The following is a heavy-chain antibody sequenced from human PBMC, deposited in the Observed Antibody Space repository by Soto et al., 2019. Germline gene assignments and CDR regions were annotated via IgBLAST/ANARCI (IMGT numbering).Heavy chain of an antibody. Sequence: SETLSLTCTVSGGSISSYYWSWIRQPPGKGLEWIGYIYYSGSTNYNPSLKSRVTISVDTSKNQFSLKLSSVTAADTAVYYCARAILFGYSSGWTYNWFDPWGQGTLVTVSS. D-gene: IGHD6-19*01. CDR3: ARAILFGYSSGWTYNWFDP. V-gene: IGHV4-59*08. J-gene: IGHJ5*02. CDR2: IYYSGST. CDR1: GGSISSYY.